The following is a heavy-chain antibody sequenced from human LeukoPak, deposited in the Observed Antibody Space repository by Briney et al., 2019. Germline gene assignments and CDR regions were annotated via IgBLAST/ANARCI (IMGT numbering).Heavy chain of an antibody. J-gene: IGHJ6*02. CDR2: ISYDGSNK. V-gene: IGHV3-30-3*01. CDR1: GFTFSSYA. Sequence: GRSLRLSCAASGFTFSSYAMHWVRQAPGKGLEWVAVISYDGSNKYYADSAKGRFTISRDNSKNTLYLQMNSLRAEDTAVHYCARLQGIVVVPAAMREGYGMDVWGQGTTVTVSS. CDR3: ARLQGIVVVPAAMREGYGMDV. D-gene: IGHD2-2*01.